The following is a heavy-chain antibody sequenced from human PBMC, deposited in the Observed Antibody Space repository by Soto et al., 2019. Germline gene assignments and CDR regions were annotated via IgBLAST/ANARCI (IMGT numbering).Heavy chain of an antibody. CDR3: ARSRVDTVKGYYGMDV. Sequence: GGSLRLSCAASGFTVSSNYMSWVRQAPGKGLEWASVIYSGGSTYYADSVKGRFTISRDNSKNTLYLQMNSLRAEDTAVYYCARSRVDTVKGYYGMDVWGQGTAVTVSS. D-gene: IGHD5-18*01. J-gene: IGHJ6*02. V-gene: IGHV3-53*01. CDR1: GFTVSSNY. CDR2: IYSGGST.